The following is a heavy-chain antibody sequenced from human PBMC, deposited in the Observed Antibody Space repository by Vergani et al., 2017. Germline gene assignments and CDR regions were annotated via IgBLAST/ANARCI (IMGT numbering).Heavy chain of an antibody. CDR2: ISSSSSTI. CDR3: ARGGARLLCDY. CDR1: GFTFSSYS. J-gene: IGHJ4*02. V-gene: IGHV3-48*01. D-gene: IGHD3-16*01. Sequence: EVQLVESGGGLVQPGGSLRLSCAASGFTFSSYSMNWVRQAPGKGLEWVSYISSSSSTIYYADSVKGRFTISRDNAKNSLYLQINSLRAEDTAVYYCARGGARLLCDYWGQGTLVTVSS.